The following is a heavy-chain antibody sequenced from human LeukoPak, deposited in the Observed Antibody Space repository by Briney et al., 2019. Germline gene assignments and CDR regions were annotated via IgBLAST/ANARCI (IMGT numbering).Heavy chain of an antibody. CDR3: ASFQLASQLGLDAFDI. D-gene: IGHD2-2*01. Sequence: SETLSLTCTVSGGSISSYYWSWIRQPAGKGLEWIGRIYTSGSTNYNPSLKSRVTMSVDTSKNQFSLKLSSVTAADTAVYYCASFQLASQLGLDAFDIWGQGTMVTVSS. V-gene: IGHV4-4*07. J-gene: IGHJ3*02. CDR1: GGSISSYY. CDR2: IYTSGST.